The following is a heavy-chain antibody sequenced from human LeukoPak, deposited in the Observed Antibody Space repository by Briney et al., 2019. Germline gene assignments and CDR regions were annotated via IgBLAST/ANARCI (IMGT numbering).Heavy chain of an antibody. Sequence: SETLSLTCTVSGGSISSNSYYWGWIRQPPGKGLEWIGSIYYSGTTHYNPSLKSRVTFSVDTSKNQFSLKLSSVTAADTAVYYCARLIYCFNGVCFNWFDPWGQGTLVTVSS. CDR2: IYYSGTT. V-gene: IGHV4-39*01. CDR1: GGSISSNSYY. J-gene: IGHJ5*02. CDR3: ARLIYCFNGVCFNWFDP. D-gene: IGHD2-8*01.